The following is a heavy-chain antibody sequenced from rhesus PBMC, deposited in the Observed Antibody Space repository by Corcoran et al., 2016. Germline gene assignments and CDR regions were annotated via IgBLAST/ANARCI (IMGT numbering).Heavy chain of an antibody. J-gene: IGHJ1*01. D-gene: IGHD2-15*01. CDR1: GFTFSDYY. V-gene: IGHV3S16*01. CDR3: TSGVGPEYFEF. CDR2: ISSASSYR. Sequence: EVQLVESGGGLVQPGGSLRLSCAASGFTFSDYYMSWVRQAPGKGLEWVSSISSASSYRYYADSVKGQFTISRDNAKNSLSLQMNSLKTEDTAVYYCTSGVGPEYFEFWGQGALVTVSS.